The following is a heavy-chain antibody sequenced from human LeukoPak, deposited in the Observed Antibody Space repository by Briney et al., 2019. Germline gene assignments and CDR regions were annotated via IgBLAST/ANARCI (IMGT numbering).Heavy chain of an antibody. CDR2: IKEDGSEK. V-gene: IGHV3-7*01. Sequence: RGSLKLSCAASGLTFSSSWMTWVRQTPGKGLEWVANIKEDGSEKYYVDSVKGRFTISRDNAKNSLYLQMNSLRAEDTALYYCATDVGADWGQGTLVTVSS. J-gene: IGHJ4*02. CDR3: ATDVGAD. CDR1: GLTFSSSW.